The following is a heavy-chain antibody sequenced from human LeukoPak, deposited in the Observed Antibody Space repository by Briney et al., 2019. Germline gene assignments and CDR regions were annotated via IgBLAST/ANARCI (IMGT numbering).Heavy chain of an antibody. Sequence: PGGSLRLSCAASGFAFSSYSMNWVRQAPGKGLEWVSSISGTSTYIYFANSLKGRFSISRDNAKNSLYLQMKSLRAEDTAVDFCARASLSEIIAAESFFDSWGQGTLVTVSS. V-gene: IGHV3-21*01. CDR2: ISGTSTYI. J-gene: IGHJ4*02. CDR3: ARASLSEIIAAESFFDS. CDR1: GFAFSSYS. D-gene: IGHD6-13*01.